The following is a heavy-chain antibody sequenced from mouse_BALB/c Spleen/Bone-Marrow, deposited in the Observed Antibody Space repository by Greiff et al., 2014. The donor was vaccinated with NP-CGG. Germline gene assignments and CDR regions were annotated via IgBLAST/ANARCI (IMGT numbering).Heavy chain of an antibody. J-gene: IGHJ4*01. CDR1: GFTFSSYA. D-gene: IGHD2-2*01. CDR2: ISSGGSYT. Sequence: EVQGVESGGGLVKPGGSLKLSCAASGFTFSSYAMSWVRQTPEKRLEWVATISSGGSYTYYPDSVKGRFTISRDNAKNTLYLQMSSLKSEDKAMYYCTKIYYGYDGGYYYAMDYWGQGTSVTVSS. CDR3: TKIYYGYDGGYYYAMDY. V-gene: IGHV5-6-4*01.